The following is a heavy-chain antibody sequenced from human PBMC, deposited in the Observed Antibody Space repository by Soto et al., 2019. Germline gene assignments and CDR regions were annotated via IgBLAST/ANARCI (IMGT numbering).Heavy chain of an antibody. CDR2: IIPIFGTA. CDR3: ALDGTNRVCYLAY. V-gene: IGHV1-69*13. J-gene: IGHJ4*02. Sequence: SVKVSCKASGGTFSIYAISWVLQAPGQGLEWMGGIIPIFGTANYAQKFQGRVTITADESTSTAYMELSSLRSEDTAVYYCALDGTNRVCYLAYPGQGTLVPVAS. CDR1: GGTFSIYA. D-gene: IGHD2-8*01.